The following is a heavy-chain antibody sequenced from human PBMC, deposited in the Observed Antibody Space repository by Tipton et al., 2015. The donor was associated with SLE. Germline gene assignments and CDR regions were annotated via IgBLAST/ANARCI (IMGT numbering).Heavy chain of an antibody. Sequence: SLRLSCAASGFTFSSYEMNWVRQAPGKGLEWVSYISSSSSTIYYADSVKGRFTISRDNAKNSLYLQMNSLRAEDTAVYYCARDRRGSSWSYYYYYGMDVWGQGTTVTVSS. CDR1: GFTFSSYE. J-gene: IGHJ6*02. V-gene: IGHV3-48*03. CDR2: ISSSSSTI. CDR3: ARDRRGSSWSYYYYYGMDV. D-gene: IGHD6-6*01.